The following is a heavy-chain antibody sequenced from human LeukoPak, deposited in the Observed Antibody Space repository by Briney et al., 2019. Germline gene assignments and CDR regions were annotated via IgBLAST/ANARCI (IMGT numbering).Heavy chain of an antibody. J-gene: IGHJ4*02. CDR1: GFTFRSYG. D-gene: IGHD6-13*01. Sequence: GRSLRLSCAASGFTFRSYGMHWVRQAPGKGLEWVAIVWYDGNNKYYADSVKGRFTVSRDNSKDTVSLQLNSLRAGDTAVYYCARGSEAAAGAFDYWGQGALVTVPS. V-gene: IGHV3-33*01. CDR2: VWYDGNNK. CDR3: ARGSEAAAGAFDY.